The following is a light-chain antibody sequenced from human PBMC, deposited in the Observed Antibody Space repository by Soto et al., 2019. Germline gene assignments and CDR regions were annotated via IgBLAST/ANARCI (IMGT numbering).Light chain of an antibody. CDR2: TND. V-gene: IGLV1-44*01. J-gene: IGLJ1*01. Sequence: QSVLTQPPSASGTPGQRVIIFCSGGSSNIGRNTVNWYQHLPGTAPRLLIYTNDQRPSGVPDRFSGSKSGTSASLAISGLQSEDEADYYCAAWDDTSSFVFGTGTKVTVL. CDR1: SSNIGRNT. CDR3: AAWDDTSSFV.